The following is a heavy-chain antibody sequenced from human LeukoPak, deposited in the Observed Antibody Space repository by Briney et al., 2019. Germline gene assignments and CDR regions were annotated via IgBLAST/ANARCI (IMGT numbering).Heavy chain of an antibody. CDR2: IYAGGNT. Sequence: GSLRLSCTASGFTVSNDYMSWVRLAPGRGLEWVSVIYAGGNTYYADSVKGRFTISRDNAKNTLYLQMNSLRVEDTAVYYCARDRGATAGRGGWFDPWGQGTLVTVSS. CDR1: GFTVSNDY. CDR3: ARDRGATAGRGGWFDP. D-gene: IGHD6-13*01. V-gene: IGHV3-53*01. J-gene: IGHJ5*02.